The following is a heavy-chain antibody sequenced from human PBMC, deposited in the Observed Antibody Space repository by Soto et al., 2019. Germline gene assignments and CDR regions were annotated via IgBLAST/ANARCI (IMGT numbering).Heavy chain of an antibody. CDR1: GYTFTSYY. J-gene: IGHJ6*02. CDR2: INPSSRST. D-gene: IGHD4-17*01. V-gene: IGHV1-46*01. CDR3: EREKGYGGFYSFAMDV. Sequence: ASVKVSCKASGYTFTSYYLHWVRQAPGQGLEWMGIINPSSRSTTYAQKLQGRVTMTSDTSTSTAHMELSSLRSEDTAVYYCEREKGYGGFYSFAMDVCGQGTTVTVSS.